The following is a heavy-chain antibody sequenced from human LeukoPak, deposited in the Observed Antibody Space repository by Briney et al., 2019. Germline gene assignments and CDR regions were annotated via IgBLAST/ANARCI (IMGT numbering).Heavy chain of an antibody. V-gene: IGHV3-74*01. J-gene: IGHJ4*02. D-gene: IGHD6-13*01. CDR2: INSDGRST. CDR1: GFTFSSNW. CDR3: ASKAGLALDY. Sequence: PGGSLSLSCAASGFTFSSNWMHWVRQAPGKGLVWVSRINSDGRSTSYADSVKGRFTISRDNAKNTLYLQMNSLRAEDTAVYYCASKAGLALDYWGQGTLVTVSS.